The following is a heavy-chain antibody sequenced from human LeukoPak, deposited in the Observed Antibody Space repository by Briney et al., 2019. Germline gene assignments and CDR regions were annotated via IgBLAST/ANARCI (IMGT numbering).Heavy chain of an antibody. V-gene: IGHV3-11*01. J-gene: IGHJ4*01. CDR1: GFTFSDYY. D-gene: IGHD3-10*01. Sequence: GGSLRLSCAASGFTFSDYYMSWIRQAPGKGLEWVSFLSSSGSPVYYADSVKGRFTISRDNAKNSLYLQMNSLRAEDTAVYYCARERGSGPIGYFDYWGQGTLVTVSS. CDR3: ARERGSGPIGYFDY. CDR2: LSSSGSPV.